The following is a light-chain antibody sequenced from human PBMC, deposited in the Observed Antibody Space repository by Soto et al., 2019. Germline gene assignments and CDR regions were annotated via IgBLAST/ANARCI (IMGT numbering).Light chain of an antibody. J-gene: IGKJ1*01. Sequence: DIQMTQSPSTLSAYEGDRVTITCRASQSISYWLAWYQQKPGKAPNLLIYKASSLESGVPSRFSGSGSGTEFTLTISSLQPDDFATYYCQQYNNYWTFGQGTKVEIK. CDR2: KAS. CDR3: QQYNNYWT. CDR1: QSISYW. V-gene: IGKV1-5*03.